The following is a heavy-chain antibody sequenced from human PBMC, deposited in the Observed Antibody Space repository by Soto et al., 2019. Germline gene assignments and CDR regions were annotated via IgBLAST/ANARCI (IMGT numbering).Heavy chain of an antibody. D-gene: IGHD2-15*01. J-gene: IGHJ2*01. CDR2: IYYSGST. V-gene: IGHV4-31*03. Sequence: QVQLQESGPGLVKPSQTLSLTCTVSGGSISSGGYYWSWIRQHPGKGLEWIGYIYYSGSTYYNPSLKSRVTISVDSSKNQFPLKLSSVTAADTAVYYCARDLLLAVRGGYDQAICSGGSCYPARGYFDLWGRGTLVTVSS. CDR1: GGSISSGGYY. CDR3: ARDLLLAVRGGYDQAICSGGSCYPARGYFDL.